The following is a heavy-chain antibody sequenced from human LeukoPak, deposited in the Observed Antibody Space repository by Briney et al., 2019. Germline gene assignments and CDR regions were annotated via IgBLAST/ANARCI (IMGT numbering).Heavy chain of an antibody. V-gene: IGHV4-59*01. D-gene: IGHD6-6*01. CDR1: GGSISSYY. CDR2: IYYSGST. J-gene: IGHJ4*02. Sequence: SETLSLTCTDSGGSISSYYWSWIRQPPGKGLEWIGDIYYSGSTNYNPSLKSRVTISVDTSKNQFSLKLSSVTAADTAVYYCARARRGSSSSGDLFDYWGQGTLVTVSS. CDR3: ARARRGSSSSGDLFDY.